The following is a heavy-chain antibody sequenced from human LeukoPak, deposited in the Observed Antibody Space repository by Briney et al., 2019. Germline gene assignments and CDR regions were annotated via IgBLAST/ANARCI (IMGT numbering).Heavy chain of an antibody. J-gene: IGHJ4*02. CDR3: ASGSSAYSYGLFDY. CDR2: IYYSGST. CDR1: GGSISSYY. D-gene: IGHD5-18*01. Sequence: PSETLSLTCTVSGGSISSYYWSWIRQPPGKGLEWIGCIYYSGSTNYNPSLRSRVTISVDTSKNQFSLKLSSVTAADTAVYYCASGSSAYSYGLFDYWGQGTLVTVSS. V-gene: IGHV4-59*08.